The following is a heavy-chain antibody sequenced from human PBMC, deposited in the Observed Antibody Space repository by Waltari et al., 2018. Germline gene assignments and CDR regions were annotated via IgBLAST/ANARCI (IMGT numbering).Heavy chain of an antibody. Sequence: EVQLLESGGGLVQPGGSLRISCAASGFTFSSCAMDWVSQAPGKGLAWVSAISGSGGSTYYADSVKGRFTISRDNSKNTLYLQMNSLRAEDTAVYYRAKDLYSNSDYFDYWGQGTLVTVSS. CDR1: GFTFSSCA. D-gene: IGHD4-4*01. CDR2: ISGSGGST. V-gene: IGHV3-23*01. CDR3: AKDLYSNSDYFDY. J-gene: IGHJ4*02.